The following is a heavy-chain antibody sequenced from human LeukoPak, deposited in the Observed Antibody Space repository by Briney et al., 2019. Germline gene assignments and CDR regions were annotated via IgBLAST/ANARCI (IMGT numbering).Heavy chain of an antibody. D-gene: IGHD3-22*01. CDR3: ARLDYYDSSGYYHVDDVFDI. Sequence: ASVKVSCKASGYTFTGYYMHWVRQAPGQGLEWMGRINPNSGGTNYAQKFQGRVTMTRDTSISTAYMELSRLRSDDTAVYYCARLDYYDSSGYYHVDDVFDIWGQGTMVTVSS. CDR2: INPNSGGT. CDR1: GYTFTGYY. V-gene: IGHV1-2*06. J-gene: IGHJ3*02.